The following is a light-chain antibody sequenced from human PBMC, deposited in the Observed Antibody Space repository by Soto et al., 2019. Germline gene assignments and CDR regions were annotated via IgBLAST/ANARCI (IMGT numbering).Light chain of an antibody. CDR2: GAS. CDR1: QSIDTF. J-gene: IGKJ4*01. CDR3: QQTYSTLALT. V-gene: IGKV1-39*01. Sequence: DIQMTQSPFSLAASVGDRVTVSCRSSQSIDTFLNWYRHKPGKAPELLIFGASRLHSGVPSRFSGGGSGTKFTLNISSLQPEDFATYYCQQTYSTLALTFGGGTKVEI.